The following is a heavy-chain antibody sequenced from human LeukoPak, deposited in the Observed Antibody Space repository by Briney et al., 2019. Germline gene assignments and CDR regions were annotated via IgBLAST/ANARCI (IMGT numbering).Heavy chain of an antibody. Sequence: PGGSLRLSCAASGFTFSSHGMHWVRQAPGKGLEWVAVIWYDGSNKYYAESVKGRFTISRDNSKNTLYLQMNSLRAEDTAVYYCARDGTGSNSGWYIHWGQGALVTVSS. D-gene: IGHD6-19*01. CDR1: GFTFSSHG. V-gene: IGHV3-33*01. CDR3: ARDGTGSNSGWYIH. J-gene: IGHJ4*02. CDR2: IWYDGSNK.